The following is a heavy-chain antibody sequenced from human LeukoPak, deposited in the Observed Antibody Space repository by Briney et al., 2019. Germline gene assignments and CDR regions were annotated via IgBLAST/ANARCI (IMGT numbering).Heavy chain of an antibody. Sequence: ASVKVSCKASGYTFTSYYMHWVRQAPGRGLEWMGIINPSGGSTSYAQKFQGRVTMTRDTSTSTVYMELSSLRSEDTAVYYCARECLRYFDWDPYGMDVWGQGTTVTVSS. CDR3: ARECLRYFDWDPYGMDV. CDR1: GYTFTSYY. J-gene: IGHJ6*02. V-gene: IGHV1-46*01. CDR2: INPSGGST. D-gene: IGHD3-9*01.